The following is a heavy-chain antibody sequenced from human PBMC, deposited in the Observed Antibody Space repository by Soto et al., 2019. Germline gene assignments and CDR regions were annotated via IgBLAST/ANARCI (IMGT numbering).Heavy chain of an antibody. D-gene: IGHD6-13*01. V-gene: IGHV4-61*05. CDR1: GGSISSSSYF. CDR2: IYYSGST. CDR3: ARAKAPLYSSSWYWFDP. J-gene: IGHJ5*02. Sequence: TSETLSLTCTVSGGSISSSSYFWGWIRQPPGKGLEWIGYIYYSGSTYYNPSLKSRVTISVDTSKNQFSLKLSPVTAADTAVYYCARAKAPLYSSSWYWFDPWGQGTLVTVSS.